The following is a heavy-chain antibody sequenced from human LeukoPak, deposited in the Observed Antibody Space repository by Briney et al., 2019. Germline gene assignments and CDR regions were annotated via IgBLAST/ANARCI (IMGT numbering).Heavy chain of an antibody. CDR1: GGSIGSYY. Sequence: SETLSLTXTVSGGSIGSYYWSWIRQAPGKGLGWIAYIYYSGSTNYNPSLKSRVTISIDTSKNQFSLKLNSVTAADTAVYYCARGLIRQSAFDIWGQGTMVTVSS. CDR2: IYYSGST. CDR3: ARGLIRQSAFDI. D-gene: IGHD2-8*01. J-gene: IGHJ3*02. V-gene: IGHV4-59*01.